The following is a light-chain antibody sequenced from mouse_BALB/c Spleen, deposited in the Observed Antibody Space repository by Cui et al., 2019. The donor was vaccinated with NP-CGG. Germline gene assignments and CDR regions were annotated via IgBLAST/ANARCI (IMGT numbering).Light chain of an antibody. Sequence: QAVLTQESAITTSPGETVTLTCRSSTGAVTTSNYANWVQEKPDHLFTGLIGGTNNRAPGVPARFSGSLIGDKAALTITGAQTEDEAMYFCALWYSNHWVFGGGTKLTVL. CDR2: GTN. V-gene: IGLV1*01. J-gene: IGLJ1*01. CDR1: TGAVTTSNY. CDR3: ALWYSNHWV.